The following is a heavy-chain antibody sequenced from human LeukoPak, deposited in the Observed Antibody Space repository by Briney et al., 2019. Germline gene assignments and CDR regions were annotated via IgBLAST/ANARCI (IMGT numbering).Heavy chain of an antibody. CDR1: GGTFSSYA. J-gene: IGHJ4*02. D-gene: IGHD6-13*01. CDR3: ARGRAAAGTPYYFDY. Sequence: SVRVSCKASGGTFSSYAISWVRQAPGQGREWMGGIIPIFGTANYAQKFQGRVTITADESTSTAYMELSSLRSEDTAVYYCARGRAAAGTPYYFDYWGQGTLVTVSS. V-gene: IGHV1-69*13. CDR2: IIPIFGTA.